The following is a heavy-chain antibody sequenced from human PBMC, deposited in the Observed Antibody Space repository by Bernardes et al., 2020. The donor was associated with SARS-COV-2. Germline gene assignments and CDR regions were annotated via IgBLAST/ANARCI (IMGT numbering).Heavy chain of an antibody. D-gene: IGHD1-26*01. CDR1: GYTFTSYG. CDR2: ISAYNGNT. Sequence: ASVKVSCKASGYTFTSYGISWVRQAPGQGLEWMGWISAYNGNTNYAQKLQGRVTMTTDTSTSTAYMELRSLRSDDTAVYYCARDCGLYSGSYCDFDYWGQGTLVTVSS. CDR3: ARDCGLYSGSYCDFDY. V-gene: IGHV1-18*01. J-gene: IGHJ4*02.